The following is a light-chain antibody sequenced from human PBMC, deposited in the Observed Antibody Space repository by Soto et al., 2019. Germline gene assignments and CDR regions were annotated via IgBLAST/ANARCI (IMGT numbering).Light chain of an antibody. CDR2: GSS. Sequence: DIPMTQSPSSLSASVGDRVTITCRASQTISNYLNWYQQKPGKAPKLLIFGSSSLQSGVPSRFSASGSGTEFTLTIGSLRPEDFASYYCQQSFKTPWTFGPGSRVEI. CDR3: QQSFKTPWT. J-gene: IGKJ1*01. V-gene: IGKV1-39*01. CDR1: QTISNY.